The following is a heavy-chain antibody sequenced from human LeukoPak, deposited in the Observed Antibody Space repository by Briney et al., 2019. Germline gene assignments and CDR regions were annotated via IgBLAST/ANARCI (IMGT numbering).Heavy chain of an antibody. CDR1: GYSFTSYA. CDR2: INAGNGNT. V-gene: IGHV1-3*01. D-gene: IGHD6-25*01. CDR3: ARDGKSGIKTYYFDY. J-gene: IGHJ4*02. Sequence: ASVKVSCKASGYSFTSYAMHWVRQAPGQRLEWMGWINAGNGNTKYSQKFQGRVTITRDTSASTAYMELSSLRSEDTAVYYCARDGKSGIKTYYFDYWGQGTLVTVSS.